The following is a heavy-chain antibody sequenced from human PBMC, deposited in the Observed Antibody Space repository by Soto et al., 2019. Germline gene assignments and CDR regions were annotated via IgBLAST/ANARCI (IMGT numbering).Heavy chain of an antibody. D-gene: IGHD1-26*01. V-gene: IGHV3-48*02. Sequence: GGSLRLSCGASGFIFSKYSMNWVRQAPGQGLEWLSYISSNSVTIYYADSVRGRFTIFRDNAKNSLDLQMNSLREKDTAGYYCAREDILGTRSFDYWGQGAPVTVSS. J-gene: IGHJ4*02. CDR2: ISSNSVTI. CDR1: GFIFSKYS. CDR3: AREDILGTRSFDY.